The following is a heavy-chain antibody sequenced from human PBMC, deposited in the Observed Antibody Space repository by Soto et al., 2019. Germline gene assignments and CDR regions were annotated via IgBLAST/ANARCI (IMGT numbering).Heavy chain of an antibody. V-gene: IGHV3-21*01. CDR2: ISSSSSYI. Sequence: EVQLVESGGGLVKPGGSLRLSCAASGFTFSSYSMNWVRQAPGKGLEWVSSISSSSSYIYYADSVKGRFTISRDNAKNSLYLQMNSLRAEDTAVYYCARDKGIVATYDYWGKGPLVTVSS. J-gene: IGHJ4*02. D-gene: IGHD5-12*01. CDR3: ARDKGIVATYDY. CDR1: GFTFSSYS.